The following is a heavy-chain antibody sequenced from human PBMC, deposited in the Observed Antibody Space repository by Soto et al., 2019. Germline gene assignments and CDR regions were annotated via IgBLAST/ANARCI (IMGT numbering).Heavy chain of an antibody. CDR3: AGQWDDMLTGPGFDC. V-gene: IGHV4-39*01. CDR1: GGSISSSSYY. J-gene: IGHJ4*02. D-gene: IGHD3-9*01. Sequence: QLQLQESGPGLVKPSETLSLTCTVSGGSISSSSYYWGWIRQPPGKGLEWIGSIYYSGSTYYNPSLKTRGTIPVDTSKTQFSLKLSSVTAADTAVYYCAGQWDDMLTGPGFDCWGQGTLVTVSS. CDR2: IYYSGST.